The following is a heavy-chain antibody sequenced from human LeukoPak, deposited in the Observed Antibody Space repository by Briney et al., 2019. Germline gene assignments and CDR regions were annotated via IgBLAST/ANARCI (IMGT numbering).Heavy chain of an antibody. CDR2: MNPNNGNT. J-gene: IGHJ4*02. CDR1: GYTFASYG. Sequence: ASVKASCKASGYTFASYGINWVRQATGQGLEWMGWMNPNNGNTGYAQKFQGRLTMTRNTSISTAYMELSSLRSEDTAVYYCARGLEMEVAAYWGQGTLVTVSS. CDR3: ARGLEMEVAAY. V-gene: IGHV1-8*01. D-gene: IGHD5-24*01.